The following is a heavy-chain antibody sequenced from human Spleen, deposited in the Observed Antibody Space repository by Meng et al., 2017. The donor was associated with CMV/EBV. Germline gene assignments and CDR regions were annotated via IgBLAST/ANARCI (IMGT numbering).Heavy chain of an antibody. V-gene: IGHV3-30*02. CDR2: IRYDGSNK. Sequence: QVQLVESGXGVVQPXGSLRLSCAASGFTFSSYGMHWVRQAPGKGLEWVAFIRYDGSNKYYADSVKGRFTISRDNSKNTLYLQMNSLRAEDTAVYYCAPGDYYDSSGLQDYWGQGTLVTVSS. CDR3: APGDYYDSSGLQDY. J-gene: IGHJ4*02. D-gene: IGHD3-22*01. CDR1: GFTFSSYG.